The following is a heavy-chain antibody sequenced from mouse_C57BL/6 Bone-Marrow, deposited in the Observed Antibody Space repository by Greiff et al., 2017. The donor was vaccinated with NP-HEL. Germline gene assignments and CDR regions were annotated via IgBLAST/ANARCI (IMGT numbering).Heavy chain of an antibody. V-gene: IGHV1-81*01. D-gene: IGHD2-4*01. CDR1: GYTFTSYG. J-gene: IGHJ2*01. CDR2: IYPRSGNT. CDR3: AGIYYDYAYFDY. Sequence: VKLMESGAELARPGASVKLSCKASGYTFTSYGISWVKQRTGQGLEWIGEIYPRSGNTYYNEKFKGKATLTADKSSSTAYMELRSLTSEDSAVYFCAGIYYDYAYFDYWGQGTTLTVSS.